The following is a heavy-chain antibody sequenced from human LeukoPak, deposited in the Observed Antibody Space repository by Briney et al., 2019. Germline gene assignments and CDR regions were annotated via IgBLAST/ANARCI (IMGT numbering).Heavy chain of an antibody. V-gene: IGHV1-18*01. D-gene: IGHD5-12*01. CDR3: ARDLGDSGYDSGDY. CDR2: ISTYNGNT. CDR1: GYTFNSYD. J-gene: IGHJ4*02. Sequence: GASVKVSCKASGYTFNSYDISWVRQAPGQGLEWMAWISTYNGNTNYALKVQGRATMTTDTSTNTAYMELRSLRSDDTAVYYCARDLGDSGYDSGDYWGQGTLVTVSS.